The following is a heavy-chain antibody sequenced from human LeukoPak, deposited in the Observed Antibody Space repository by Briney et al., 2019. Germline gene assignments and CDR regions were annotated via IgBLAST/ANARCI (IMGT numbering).Heavy chain of an antibody. V-gene: IGHV3-30*18. CDR1: GFTFSSYG. CDR3: AKDPILRSAAATPIWFDP. Sequence: GGSLRLSCAASGFTFSSYGMHWVRQAPGKGLEWVAVISYDGSNKYYADSVKGRFTISRDNSKNTLYLQMNSLRAEDTAVYYRAKDPILRSAAATPIWFDPWGQGTLVTVSS. CDR2: ISYDGSNK. J-gene: IGHJ5*02. D-gene: IGHD2-15*01.